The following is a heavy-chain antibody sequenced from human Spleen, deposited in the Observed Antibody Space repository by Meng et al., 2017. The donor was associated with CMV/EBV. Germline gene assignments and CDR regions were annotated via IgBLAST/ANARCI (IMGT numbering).Heavy chain of an antibody. V-gene: IGHV1-18*01. Sequence: QVELVQSGAEVKKPGASVNLSCEASGYTFSHSFISWVRQAPGQGLEWMGRITTYNDNTKYGQKFQGRVTMTTDTSTRTVYMELRSLRSDDTAIYYCARVSGSGSYLLWGQGTLVTVSS. CDR1: GYTFSHSF. CDR3: ARVSGSGSYLL. J-gene: IGHJ4*02. D-gene: IGHD3-10*01. CDR2: ITTYNDNT.